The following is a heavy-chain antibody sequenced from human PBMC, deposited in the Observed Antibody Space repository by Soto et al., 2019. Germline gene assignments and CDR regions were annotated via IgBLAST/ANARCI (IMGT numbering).Heavy chain of an antibody. CDR3: ARDQYDILTGPNY. V-gene: IGHV3-30-3*01. J-gene: IGHJ4*02. CDR2: ISYDGSNK. D-gene: IGHD3-9*01. CDR1: GFTFSGYA. Sequence: GSLRLSCAASGFTFSGYAMHWVRQAPGKGLEWVAVISYDGSNKYYADSVKGRFTISRDNSKNTLYLQMNGLRPEDAAVYYCARDQYDILTGPNYWGQGTLVTV.